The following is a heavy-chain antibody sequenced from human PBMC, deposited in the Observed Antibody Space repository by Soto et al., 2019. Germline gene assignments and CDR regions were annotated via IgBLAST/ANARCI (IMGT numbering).Heavy chain of an antibody. CDR3: ARTTVTNSYYGMDV. CDR1: GGSISNDDYY. V-gene: IGHV4-30-4*01. CDR2: MYYSGSN. J-gene: IGHJ6*02. Sequence: TLSLTCSVSGGSISNDDYYWSWIRQSPGKGLEWIGYMYYSGSNYYNPSLKSRLTISVDTSKNQFSLKLSSVTAADTAVYYCARTTVTNSYYGMDVWGQGTAVTVSS. D-gene: IGHD4-17*01.